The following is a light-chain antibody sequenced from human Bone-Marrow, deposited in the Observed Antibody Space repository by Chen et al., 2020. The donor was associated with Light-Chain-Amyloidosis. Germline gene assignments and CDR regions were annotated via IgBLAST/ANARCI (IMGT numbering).Light chain of an antibody. J-gene: IGKJ4*01. CDR1: QTISSNY. V-gene: IGKV3-20*01. Sequence: LVLTQSPGTLSLSPGEGANLSCRASQTISSNYLTWYQQKFGQAPRLLIYGSSSRATGIPDRFTGSGSGTDFTLTINRLEPEDFAMYYCQQYGTSPLTFGGGTKVEIK. CDR3: QQYGTSPLT. CDR2: GSS.